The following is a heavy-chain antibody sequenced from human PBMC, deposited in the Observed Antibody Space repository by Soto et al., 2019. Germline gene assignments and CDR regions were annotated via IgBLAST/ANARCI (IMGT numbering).Heavy chain of an antibody. CDR1: GFTFNNYA. J-gene: IGHJ4*02. Sequence: EAQVLDSGGGLVQPGGSLRLSCAASGFTFNNYAMNWVRQAPGKGLEWVATISATGGSTYYADSVKGLFTISRDNSKNTLYLQMNGLRVEDTAVYYCAKDRLAGNFDYWGQGTQVTVSS. CDR3: AKDRLAGNFDY. CDR2: ISATGGST. V-gene: IGHV3-23*01.